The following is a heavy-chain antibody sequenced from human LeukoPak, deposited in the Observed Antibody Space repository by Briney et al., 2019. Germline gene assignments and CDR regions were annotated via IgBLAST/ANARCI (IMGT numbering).Heavy chain of an antibody. CDR2: IYSGGST. CDR1: GFTVSNNY. V-gene: IGHV3-66*01. Sequence: GGSLRLSCAASGFTVSNNYMRWVRQAPGKGLEWVSLIYSGGSTYYADSVKGRFIISRDNSKNTLYLQMNSLRDEDTAVYYCAKDSHWILFDDWGQGTLVTVSS. J-gene: IGHJ4*02. D-gene: IGHD2-2*03. CDR3: AKDSHWILFDD.